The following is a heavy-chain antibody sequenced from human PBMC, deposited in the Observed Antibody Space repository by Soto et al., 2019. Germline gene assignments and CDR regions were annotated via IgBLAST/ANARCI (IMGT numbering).Heavy chain of an antibody. V-gene: IGHV4-4*03. CDR3: ARWLLQVGVRSAFHI. CDR2: IYHRGST. CDR1: GGTISSSNR. J-gene: IGHJ3*02. D-gene: IGHD1-26*01. Sequence: PEPLSLTCAVSGGTISSSNRWIWVRQLPGTGLEWIGEIYHRGSTNYNPSLKSRVTISVDKSKNQFSLKLSSVTAADTAVYYCARWLLQVGVRSAFHIWGQGTMVT.